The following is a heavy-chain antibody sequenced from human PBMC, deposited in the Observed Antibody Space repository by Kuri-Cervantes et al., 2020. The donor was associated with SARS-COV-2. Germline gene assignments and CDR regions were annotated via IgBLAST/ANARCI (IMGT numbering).Heavy chain of an antibody. CDR3: ARVSLGTVVGEENYYFDY. D-gene: IGHD1-26*01. Sequence: ASVKVSCKASGYTFTSYDISWVRQAPGQGLEWMGRINAYNGNTNYAQKLQGRVTMTTDTSTSTAYMELRSLRSDDTAVYYCARVSLGTVVGEENYYFDYWGQGTLVTVSS. CDR1: GYTFTSYD. CDR2: INAYNGNT. V-gene: IGHV1-18*01. J-gene: IGHJ4*02.